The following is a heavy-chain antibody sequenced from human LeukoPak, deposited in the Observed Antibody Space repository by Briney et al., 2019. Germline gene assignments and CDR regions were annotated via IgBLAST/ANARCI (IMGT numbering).Heavy chain of an antibody. CDR1: GGSISSYY. Sequence: SETLSLTCTVSGGSISSYYWSWIRQPPGKGLEWIGYIYYSGSTNYNPSLKSRVTISVDTSKNQFSLKLSSVTAADTAVYYCARGVVYYDSSGFSYYFDYWGQGTLVTVSS. CDR2: IYYSGST. V-gene: IGHV4-59*08. D-gene: IGHD3-22*01. CDR3: ARGVVYYDSSGFSYYFDY. J-gene: IGHJ4*02.